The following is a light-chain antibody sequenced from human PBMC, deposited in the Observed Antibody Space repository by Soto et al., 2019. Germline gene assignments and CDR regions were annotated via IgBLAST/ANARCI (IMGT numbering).Light chain of an antibody. CDR2: WAS. CDR3: QQYYATPYT. V-gene: IGKV4-1*01. Sequence: DIVMTQSPDSLAVSLGERATINCKSSQSVFYSSNNKNYFAWYQQKPGQPPKLLISWASSRESGVPDRFSGSGSETDFTLTISSLQAEDVGVYYCQQYYATPYTFGQGTKLEIK. CDR1: QSVFYSSNNKNY. J-gene: IGKJ2*01.